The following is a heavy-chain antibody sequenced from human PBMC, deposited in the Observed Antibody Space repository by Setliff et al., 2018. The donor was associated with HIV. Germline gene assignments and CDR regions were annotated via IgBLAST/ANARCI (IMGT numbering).Heavy chain of an antibody. J-gene: IGHJ5*02. CDR2: ILYGGTT. CDR3: ARDIQAAGTGWFDP. V-gene: IGHV4-39*02. D-gene: IGHD6-13*01. CDR1: GGSVDSRDYY. Sequence: SETLSLTCAVSGGSVDSRDYYWGWIRQPPGKGLEWIGNILYGGTTYYTPSLKSRVSISVDTSRNQFSLRLNSVTAADTAVYYCARDIQAAGTGWFDPWGQGTLVTVSS.